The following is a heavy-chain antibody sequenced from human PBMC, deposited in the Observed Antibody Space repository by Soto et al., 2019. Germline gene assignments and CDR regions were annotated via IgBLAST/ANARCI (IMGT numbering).Heavy chain of an antibody. D-gene: IGHD6-25*01. J-gene: IGHJ5*02. CDR2: IYSSGST. V-gene: IGHV4-59*01. Sequence: QVQLQESGPGLVKPSETLSLTCIVSGGSISSSYWSWIRRPPGKGLEWIGYIYSSGSTNYNPSLKSRVAMSLDTSKNQFSLRLRSVTAADTAVYYCARSALLVAAPNWFDPWGQGTLVTVSS. CDR3: ARSALLVAAPNWFDP. CDR1: GGSISSSY.